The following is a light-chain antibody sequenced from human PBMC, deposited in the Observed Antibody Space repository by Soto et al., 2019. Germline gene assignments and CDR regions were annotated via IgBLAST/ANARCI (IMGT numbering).Light chain of an antibody. Sequence: DIQLTQSPSFLSASVGDRVTITGRASQGISSYLAWYQQKPGKAPNLLIHTASTLQSGVPSRFSGSGSGTEFTLTISSLQPEDFATYYCQQRNSYPITFGQGTRLEIK. V-gene: IGKV1-9*01. J-gene: IGKJ5*01. CDR3: QQRNSYPIT. CDR1: QGISSY. CDR2: TAS.